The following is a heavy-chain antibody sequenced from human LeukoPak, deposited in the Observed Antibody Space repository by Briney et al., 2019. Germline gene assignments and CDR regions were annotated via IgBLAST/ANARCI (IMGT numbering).Heavy chain of an antibody. Sequence: GGSLRLSCAASGFTFSSYWMHWVRQTPGKGLVWVSRINSDGSSTSYADSVKGRFTISRDNSKNTLYLQMNSLRAEDTALYYCGKDRGFGQFLWGNDYWGQGTLVTVSS. CDR2: INSDGSST. CDR1: GFTFSSYW. V-gene: IGHV3-74*01. J-gene: IGHJ4*02. CDR3: GKDRGFGQFLWGNDY. D-gene: IGHD3-10*01.